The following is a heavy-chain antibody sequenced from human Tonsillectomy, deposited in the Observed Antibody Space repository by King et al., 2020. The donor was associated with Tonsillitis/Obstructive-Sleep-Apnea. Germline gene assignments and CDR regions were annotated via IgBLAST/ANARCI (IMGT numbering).Heavy chain of an antibody. CDR2: ISSSSLTK. CDR1: GFTFSTYE. Sequence: VQLVESGGGLVQPGGSLRLSCRASGFTFSTYEMNWVRRTPGRGLEWLSYISSSSLTKYYADSVRGRFTISRDNAENSLYLQMNSLRSEDTAVYYCARDFHNYKSLDAFDLWGRGTMVAVSS. CDR3: ARDFHNYKSLDAFDL. V-gene: IGHV3-48*03. J-gene: IGHJ3*01. D-gene: IGHD4-11*01.